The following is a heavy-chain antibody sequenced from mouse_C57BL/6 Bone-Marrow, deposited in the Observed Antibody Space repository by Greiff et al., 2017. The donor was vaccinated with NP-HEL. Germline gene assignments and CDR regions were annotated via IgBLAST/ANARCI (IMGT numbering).Heavy chain of an antibody. CDR2: ISDGGSYT. Sequence: EVQLVESGGGLVKPGGSLKLSCAASGFTFSSYAMSWVRQTPEKRLEWVATISDGGSYTYYPDNVKGRFTISRDNAKNNLYLQMSHLKSEDTAMYYCARDSYYSNSWFAYWGQGTLVTVSA. J-gene: IGHJ3*01. CDR1: GFTFSSYA. V-gene: IGHV5-4*01. D-gene: IGHD2-5*01. CDR3: ARDSYYSNSWFAY.